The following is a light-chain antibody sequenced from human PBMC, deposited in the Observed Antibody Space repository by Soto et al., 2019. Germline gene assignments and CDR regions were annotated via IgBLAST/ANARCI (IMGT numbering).Light chain of an antibody. V-gene: IGLV1-44*01. CDR3: EAWDDSLYGAV. Sequence: LTQPPSASGTPGQRVTISCSGSSSNIGANPINWYQQLPGTAPKLLIYNNDQRPSGVPDRFSASKSGTSASLAISGLQSEDEADYYCEAWDDSLYGAVLGGGTQLT. CDR2: NND. J-gene: IGLJ2*01. CDR1: SSNIGANP.